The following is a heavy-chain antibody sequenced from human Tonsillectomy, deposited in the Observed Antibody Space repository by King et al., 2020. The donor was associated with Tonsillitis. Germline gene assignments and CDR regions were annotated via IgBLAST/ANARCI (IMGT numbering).Heavy chain of an antibody. CDR2: IFSNDEK. CDR3: ARIRNNWGSNFYFDY. CDR1: GFSLSNARLG. Sequence: TLKESGPVLVKPPEPLTLTCTVSGFSLSNARLGVSWIRQPPGKALEWLAHIFSNDEKSYSTSLKSRLTISKDTSKSQVVLTMTNMDPVDTATYYCARIRNNWGSNFYFDYWGQGTLVTVSS. D-gene: IGHD7-27*01. V-gene: IGHV2-26*01. J-gene: IGHJ4*02.